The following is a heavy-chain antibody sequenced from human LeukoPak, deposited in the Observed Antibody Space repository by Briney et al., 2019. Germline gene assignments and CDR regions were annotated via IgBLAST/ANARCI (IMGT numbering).Heavy chain of an antibody. CDR2: IYYSGGT. CDR3: ARGRVKAARVDAFDI. Sequence: PSETLSLTCTVSGGSISSYYWSWIRQPPGKGLEWIGYIYYSGGTNYNPSLKSRVTISVDTSKNQFSLKLSSVTAADTAVYYCARGRVKAARVDAFDIWGQGTMVTVSS. J-gene: IGHJ3*02. D-gene: IGHD6-6*01. CDR1: GGSISSYY. V-gene: IGHV4-59*01.